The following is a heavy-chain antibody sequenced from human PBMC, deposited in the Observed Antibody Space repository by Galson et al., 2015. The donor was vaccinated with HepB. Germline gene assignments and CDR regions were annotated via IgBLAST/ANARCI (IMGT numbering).Heavy chain of an antibody. D-gene: IGHD3-16*01. J-gene: IGHJ4*02. CDR3: AIAMDSLILYDCVSGSYRPFDY. CDR1: GGTFSSYA. V-gene: IGHV1-69*13. Sequence: SVKVSCKASGGTFSSYAISWVRQAPGQGLEWMGGIIPIFGTANYAEKFQGRVTNTADEYTSTAYMELSSRSSEDTAVFCCAIAMDSLILYDCVSGSYRPFDYSGPAPLLPVS. CDR2: IIPIFGTA.